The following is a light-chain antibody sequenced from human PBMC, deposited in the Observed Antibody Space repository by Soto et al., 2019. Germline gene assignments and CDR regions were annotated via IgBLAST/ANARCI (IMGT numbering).Light chain of an antibody. CDR1: QSISNW. CDR3: HQYNSYSSWT. CDR2: DAS. V-gene: IGKV1-5*01. J-gene: IGKJ1*01. Sequence: DIQMTQSPSTLSASVGDRVTITCRASQSISNWLAWYQQKPGKAPKLLIYDASSLESGVPSRFSGSGSGTEFTLTISSLQPDDCATYYCHQYNSYSSWTFGQGTKVEIK.